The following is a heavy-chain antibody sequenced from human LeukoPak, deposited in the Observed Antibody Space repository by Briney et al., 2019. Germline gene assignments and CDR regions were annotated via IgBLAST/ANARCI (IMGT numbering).Heavy chain of an antibody. V-gene: IGHV2-26*01. D-gene: IGHD3-3*01. CDR3: ARYSYDFWRGFYYYYMDV. J-gene: IGHJ6*03. CDR2: IFSNDEK. Sequence: SGPTLVNXTETLTLTCTVSGFSLSNTKMGVTWIRQPPGKALEWLAHIFSNDEKSYNTSLKSRLTISKDTSKSQVVLTMTNMDPVDTATYYCARYSYDFWRGFYYYYMDVWGKGTTVTVSS. CDR1: GFSLSNTKMG.